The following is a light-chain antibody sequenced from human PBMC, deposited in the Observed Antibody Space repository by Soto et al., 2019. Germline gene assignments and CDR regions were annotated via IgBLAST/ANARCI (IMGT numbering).Light chain of an antibody. J-gene: IGLJ3*02. CDR1: TSDVGGYNY. V-gene: IGLV2-14*03. CDR3: SSYTTGTTLVV. CDR2: EVT. Sequence: QSALTQPASVSGSPGQSITISCTGTTSDVGGYNYVSWYQQYPGKAPKLLIYEVTTRPSGVSNRFSGSRSGNTASLTISGLQAEDEADYYCSSYTTGTTLVVFGGGTKLTVL.